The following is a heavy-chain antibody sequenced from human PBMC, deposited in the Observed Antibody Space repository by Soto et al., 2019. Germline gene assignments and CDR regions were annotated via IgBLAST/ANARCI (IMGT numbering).Heavy chain of an antibody. CDR3: ARWDRGPTGSGMDV. Sequence: SGPTLVNPTQTLTLTCTFSGFSLSTSGVGVGWIRQPPGKALEWLALIYWNDDKRYSPSLKSRLTITKDTSKNQVVLTMTNMDPVDTATYYCARWDRGPTGSGMDVWGQGTTVTVSS. J-gene: IGHJ6*02. CDR1: GFSLSTSGVG. V-gene: IGHV2-5*01. D-gene: IGHD1-26*01. CDR2: IYWNDDK.